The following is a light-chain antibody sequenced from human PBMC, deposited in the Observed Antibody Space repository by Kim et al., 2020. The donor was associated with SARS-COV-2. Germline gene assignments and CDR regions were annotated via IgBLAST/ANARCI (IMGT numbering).Light chain of an antibody. CDR2: SAS. Sequence: DIQMTQSPSSVSASVGDRVTLTCRASLDIARFLAWYQQKPGKAPKLLIYSASTLQSGVPSRFSGSGSGTDFTLTINGLRPEDFATYYCQQANSFPYTFGPGTELEI. CDR3: QQANSFPYT. CDR1: LDIARF. J-gene: IGKJ2*01. V-gene: IGKV1-12*01.